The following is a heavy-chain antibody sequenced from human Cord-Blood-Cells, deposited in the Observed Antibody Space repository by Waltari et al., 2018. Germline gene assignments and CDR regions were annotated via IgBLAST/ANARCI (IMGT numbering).Heavy chain of an antibody. CDR2: ISAYKGNT. D-gene: IGHD6-6*01. V-gene: IGHV1-18*04. Sequence: QVQLVQSGAEVKKPGASVKVSCKASGYTSTSYGISGVRPHPRQGLEWMGWISAYKGNTNYAQKLQGRVTMTTDTSTSTAYMELRSLRSDDTAVYYCARLEYSSSDYYYYYMDVWGKGTTVTVSS. J-gene: IGHJ6*03. CDR3: ARLEYSSSDYYYYYMDV. CDR1: GYTSTSYG.